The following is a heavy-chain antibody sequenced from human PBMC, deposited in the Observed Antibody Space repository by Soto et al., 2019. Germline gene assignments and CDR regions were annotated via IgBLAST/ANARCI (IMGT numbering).Heavy chain of an antibody. CDR1: GFTFTSSA. CDR2: IVVGTGNT. V-gene: IGHV1-58*01. Sequence: QMQLVQSGPEVKKPGTSVKVSCQTSGFTFTSSAVQWVRQARGQRLEWIGWIVVGTGNTNYAQKFQERVTITRDMSTSTAYMELSSLRFEDTAVYYCAADPAFTYAYYWGQGTLVTVSS. D-gene: IGHD3-16*01. J-gene: IGHJ4*02. CDR3: AADPAFTYAYY.